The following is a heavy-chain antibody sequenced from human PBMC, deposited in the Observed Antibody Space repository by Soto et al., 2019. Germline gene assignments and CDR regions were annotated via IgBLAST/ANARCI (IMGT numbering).Heavy chain of an antibody. CDR1: GFAFSNYA. CDR2: ISGGGGTT. CDR3: AKEWSQGYYFDY. V-gene: IGHV3-23*01. J-gene: IGHJ4*01. D-gene: IGHD2-15*01. Sequence: EVQLLESGGDLVQPGGSLRLSCAASGFAFSNYAMNWVRQAPGKGLAWVSVISGGGGTTYYADSVKGRFTISRDNSKKTLYLQMSSMRGDDTAVYYCAKEWSQGYYFDYWGHGPLVIVAS.